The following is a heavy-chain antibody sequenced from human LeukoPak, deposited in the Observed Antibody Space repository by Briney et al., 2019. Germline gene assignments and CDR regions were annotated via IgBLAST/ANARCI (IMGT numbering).Heavy chain of an antibody. J-gene: IGHJ4*02. CDR2: IWYDGSNK. Sequence: GGSLRLSCAASGFNFSSFVMHWVRQAPGKGLEWVAVIWYDGSNKYYADSVKGRFTISRDNSKNTLYLQMNSLRDEDTALYYCAKAGIGVVGYFDYWGQGTLVTVSS. CDR3: AKAGIGVVGYFDY. D-gene: IGHD6-19*01. CDR1: GFNFSSFV. V-gene: IGHV3-33*06.